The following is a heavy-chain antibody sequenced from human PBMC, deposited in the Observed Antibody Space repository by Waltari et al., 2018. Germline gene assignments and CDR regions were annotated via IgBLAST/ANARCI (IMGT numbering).Heavy chain of an antibody. CDR1: GLVFGSYA. D-gene: IGHD1-7*01. V-gene: IGHV3-23*01. CDR3: ARYISRGRELMS. J-gene: IGHJ4*02. Sequence: EVQLLESGGGLVQPGGSLRLSCLASGLVFGSYAMTWVRQAPGNGLEWVSVVSAKSDFTSYADSVTGRFTISRDNTKNTLYLQMSSRRVEDAALYYCARYISRGRELMSWGQGTLVNVSS. CDR2: VSAKSDFT.